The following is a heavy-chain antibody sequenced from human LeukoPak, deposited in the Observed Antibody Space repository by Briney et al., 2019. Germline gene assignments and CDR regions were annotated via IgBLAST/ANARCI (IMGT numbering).Heavy chain of an antibody. D-gene: IGHD3-10*01. CDR1: GFTFSSYA. J-gene: IGHJ4*02. V-gene: IGHV3-23*01. CDR2: ISGSGGST. CDR3: AKCLTIWFGESSIDY. Sequence: GGSLRLSCAASGFTFSSYAMSWVRQAPGKGLEWVSAISGSGGSTYYADSVKGRFTISRDNSKNTLYLQMNSLRAEDTAVYYCAKCLTIWFGESSIDYWGQGTLVTVSS.